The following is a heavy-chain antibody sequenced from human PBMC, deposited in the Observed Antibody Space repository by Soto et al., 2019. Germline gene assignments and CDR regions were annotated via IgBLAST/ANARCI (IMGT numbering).Heavy chain of an antibody. V-gene: IGHV1-18*01. Sequence: QVQLVQSGAEVKKPGASVKVSCKTSGYTFPSNHISWVRQAPEQGLEWMGWFTAYNTNTNYPQKFQGRVTMTTATFTSTADMELRSLRSDDTAVYYCARDTPPTDYWGQGTLVTVSS. CDR3: ARDTPPTDY. CDR1: GYTFPSNH. J-gene: IGHJ4*02. CDR2: FTAYNTNT.